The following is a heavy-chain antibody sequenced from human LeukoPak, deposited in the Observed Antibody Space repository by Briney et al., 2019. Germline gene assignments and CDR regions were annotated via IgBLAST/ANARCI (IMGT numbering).Heavy chain of an antibody. V-gene: IGHV3-66*04. D-gene: IGHD6-13*01. CDR1: GFTVSSNY. Sequence: GGSLRLSCAASGFTVSSNYMSWVRQAPGKGLEWVSVIYSGGSTHYADSVKGRFTISRDNSKNSLYLQMNSLRAEDTAVYYCARPGYSSSWFGSFDYRGQGTLVTVSS. CDR2: IYSGGST. J-gene: IGHJ4*02. CDR3: ARPGYSSSWFGSFDY.